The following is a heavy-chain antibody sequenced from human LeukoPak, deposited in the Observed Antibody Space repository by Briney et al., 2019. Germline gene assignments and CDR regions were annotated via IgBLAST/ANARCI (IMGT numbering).Heavy chain of an antibody. D-gene: IGHD6-13*01. V-gene: IGHV4-59*08. CDR1: GGSISSYY. CDR2: IYYSGST. J-gene: IGHJ5*02. CDR3: AKGIAAAVYDP. Sequence: SETLSLTCTVSGGSISSYYWSWIRQPPGKGLEWIGYIYYSGSTNYNPSLKSRVTISVDTSKNQFPLKLSSVTAADTAVYYCAKGIAAAVYDPWGQGTLVTVSS.